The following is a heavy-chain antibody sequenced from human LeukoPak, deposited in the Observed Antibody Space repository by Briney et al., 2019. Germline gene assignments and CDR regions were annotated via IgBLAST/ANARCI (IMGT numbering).Heavy chain of an antibody. CDR2: INHSGST. CDR1: GGSFSGYY. J-gene: IGHJ5*02. Sequence: PSETLSLTCAVYGGSFSGYYWSWIRQPPGKGLEWIGEINHSGSTNYNPSLKSRVTISVDTSKNQFSLKLSSVTAADTAVYYCARGGPGYSRSWYGNWFDPWGQGTLVTVSS. D-gene: IGHD6-13*01. V-gene: IGHV4-34*01. CDR3: ARGGPGYSRSWYGNWFDP.